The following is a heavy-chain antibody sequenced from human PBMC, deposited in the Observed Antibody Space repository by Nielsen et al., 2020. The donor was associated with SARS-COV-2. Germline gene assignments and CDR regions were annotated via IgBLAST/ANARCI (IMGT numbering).Heavy chain of an antibody. CDR2: ISGSGGST. D-gene: IGHD6-13*01. CDR3: ARALFSAAGTLGY. J-gene: IGHJ4*01. Sequence: GESLKISCAASGFTFRSYAMSWVRQAPGKGLEWVSAISGSGGSTYYADSVKGRFTISRDNSKNTLYLQMNSLRAEDTAVYFCARALFSAAGTLGYWGHGTLVTVSA. V-gene: IGHV3-23*01. CDR1: GFTFRSYA.